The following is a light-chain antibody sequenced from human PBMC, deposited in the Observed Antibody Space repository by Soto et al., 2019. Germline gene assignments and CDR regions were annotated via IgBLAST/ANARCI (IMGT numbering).Light chain of an antibody. CDR3: QHTLKWPPT. V-gene: IGKV3-15*01. CDR2: DTS. Sequence: EILMPQSPVTLSVYPAEVPTLSRRASQSVGSNLAWYQHRPGQAPRLLIYDTSARAAGIPARFSGSGSATEFTLTISSLQSEDFALYYCQHTLKWPPTLGQGTKVDI. CDR1: QSVGSN. J-gene: IGKJ1*01.